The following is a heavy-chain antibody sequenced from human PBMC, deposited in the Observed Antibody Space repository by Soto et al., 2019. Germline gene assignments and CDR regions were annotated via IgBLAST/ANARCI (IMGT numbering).Heavy chain of an antibody. CDR3: AREAIGYRFDP. D-gene: IGHD1-1*01. J-gene: IGHJ5*02. Sequence: SETLSLTCAGSGGSISSGGYSWSWIRQPPGKGLEWIGYIYHSGSTYYNPSLKSRVTISVDRSKNQFSLKLSSVTAADTAVYYCAREAIGYRFDPWGQGTLVTVSS. CDR2: IYHSGST. CDR1: GGSISSGGYS. V-gene: IGHV4-30-2*01.